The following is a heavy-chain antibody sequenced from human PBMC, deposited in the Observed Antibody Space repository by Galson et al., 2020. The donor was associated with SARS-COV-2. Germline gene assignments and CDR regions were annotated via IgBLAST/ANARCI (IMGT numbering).Heavy chain of an antibody. CDR1: GLTFATAW. CDR2: SKGTASGATV. V-gene: IGHV3-15*01. CDR3: TTDNGDYAFDV. J-gene: IGHJ3*01. D-gene: IGHD3-10*01. Sequence: TGGSLRLFCATSGLTFATAWLSWVRQAPGKGLEWIGRSKGTASGATVDYAAPVRGRFSISRDDSTETLFLQLTSLKTEDTATYYCTTDNGDYAFDVWGQGTMVTVSS.